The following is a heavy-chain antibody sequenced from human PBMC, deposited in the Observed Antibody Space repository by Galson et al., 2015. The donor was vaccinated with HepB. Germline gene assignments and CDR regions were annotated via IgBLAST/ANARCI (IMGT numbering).Heavy chain of an antibody. V-gene: IGHV1-18*01. J-gene: IGHJ4*02. D-gene: IGHD2-2*01. CDR1: GYTFTSYG. Sequence: SVKVSCKASGYTFTSYGISWVRQAPGQGLEWMGWISAYNGNTNYAQKLQGRVTMTTDTSTSTAYMELRSLRSDDTAVYYCARVGPYCSSTSCPSSSRAYFDYWGQGTLVPVSS. CDR2: ISAYNGNT. CDR3: ARVGPYCSSTSCPSSSRAYFDY.